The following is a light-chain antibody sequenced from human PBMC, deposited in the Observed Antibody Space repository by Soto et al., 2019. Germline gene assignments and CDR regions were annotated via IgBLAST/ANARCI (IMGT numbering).Light chain of an antibody. J-gene: IGLJ2*01. V-gene: IGLV7-46*01. CDR3: LLSFPGARMS. CDR1: TGDVTSGRS. Sequence: QAVVTQEPSLTVSPGGTVTLTCGSSTGDVTSGRSPYWLQKKPGQAPRTLIYETTKKHSWTPARFSGSLLGGQAALTLSGAQPEDEADYFCLLSFPGARMSFGGGTQLTVL. CDR2: ETT.